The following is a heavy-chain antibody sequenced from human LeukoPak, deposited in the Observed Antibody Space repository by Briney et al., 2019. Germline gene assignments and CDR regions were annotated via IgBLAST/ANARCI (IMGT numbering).Heavy chain of an antibody. CDR1: GGSISSYY. J-gene: IGHJ3*02. Sequence: SETLSLTFTVSGGSISSYYWSWIRQPPGKGLEWIGYIYYSGSTNYNPSLKSRVTIPVDTSKNQFSLKLRSVTAADTAVYYCARLYCSSTSCFLDAFDIWGQGTMVTVSS. CDR2: IYYSGST. D-gene: IGHD2-2*01. V-gene: IGHV4-59*08. CDR3: ARLYCSSTSCFLDAFDI.